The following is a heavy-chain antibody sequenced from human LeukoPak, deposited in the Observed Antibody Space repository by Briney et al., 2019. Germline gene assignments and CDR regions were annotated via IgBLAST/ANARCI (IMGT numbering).Heavy chain of an antibody. CDR2: INPSGGST. J-gene: IGHJ3*02. CDR3: ARDHTLLGAFDI. Sequence: GASVKVSCKASGYTFTSYYMHWARQAPGQGLEWMGIINPSGGSTSYAQKFQGRVTMTRDTSTSTVYMELSSLRSEDTAVYYCARDHTLLGAFDIWGQGTMVTVSS. CDR1: GYTFTSYY. D-gene: IGHD2-21*02. V-gene: IGHV1-46*03.